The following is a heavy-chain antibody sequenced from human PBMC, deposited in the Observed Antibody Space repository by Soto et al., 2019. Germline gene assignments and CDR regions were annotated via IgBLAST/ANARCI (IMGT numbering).Heavy chain of an antibody. CDR2: INHSGST. Sequence: PSETLSLTCAVYGVSFSGYYWSWIRQPPGKGLEWIGEINHSGSTNYNPSLKSRVTISVDTSKNQFSLKLSSVTAADTAVYYCARLRGQGYCSGRGCPYYYMDVWGKGTTVTVSS. V-gene: IGHV4-34*01. CDR3: ARLRGQGYCSGRGCPYYYMDV. D-gene: IGHD2-15*01. CDR1: GVSFSGYY. J-gene: IGHJ6*03.